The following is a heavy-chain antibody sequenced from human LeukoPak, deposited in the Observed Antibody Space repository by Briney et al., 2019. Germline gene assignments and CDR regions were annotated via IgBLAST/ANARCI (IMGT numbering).Heavy chain of an antibody. CDR2: IYSGGST. Sequence: GGSLRLSCAASGFTVSSNYMSWVRQAPGKGLEWVSVIYSGGSTYYADSVKGRFTISRDNSKNTLYLQMNSLRAEDTAVYYCARARVGYSSGWSYYFAYWGQGTLVTISS. D-gene: IGHD6-19*01. J-gene: IGHJ4*02. CDR1: GFTVSSNY. V-gene: IGHV3-66*02. CDR3: ARARVGYSSGWSYYFAY.